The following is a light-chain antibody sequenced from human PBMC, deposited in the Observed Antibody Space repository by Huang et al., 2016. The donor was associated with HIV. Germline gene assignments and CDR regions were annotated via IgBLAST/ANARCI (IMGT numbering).Light chain of an antibody. Sequence: IVLTQSPASLSLSPGESATLSCRASQSVSHYLAWYQHKPGQPPRLLIYGASMSATYIPTRCNGTWSGTYFTLTISSLETEDSAVYYCQESDTWPRLTLGGGTKVEIK. V-gene: IGKV3-11*01. CDR2: GAS. CDR1: QSVSHY. CDR3: QESDTWPRLT. J-gene: IGKJ4*01.